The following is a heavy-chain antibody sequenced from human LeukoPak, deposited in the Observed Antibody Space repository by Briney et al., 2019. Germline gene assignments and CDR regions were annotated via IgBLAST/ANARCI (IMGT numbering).Heavy chain of an antibody. J-gene: IGHJ6*03. CDR1: GFTFNNYA. CDR3: AKNRGGTYKYYMDV. CDR2: VSGSGGAT. D-gene: IGHD1-1*01. V-gene: IGHV3-23*01. Sequence: GGSLRLSCAASGFTFNNYAMSWVRQAPGMGLEWLSYVSGSGGATYYAASVKGRFTISRDNSKNTVYLQMGSLRADGTAVYYCAKNRGGTYKYYMDVWGNGTTVTVSS.